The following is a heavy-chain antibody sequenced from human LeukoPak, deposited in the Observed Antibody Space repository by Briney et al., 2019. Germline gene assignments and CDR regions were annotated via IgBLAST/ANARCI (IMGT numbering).Heavy chain of an antibody. CDR1: GDSISGSY. CDR3: ATSTSFYTGYFDY. Sequence: SETLSLTCTVSGDSISGSYWSWIRQPAGKALEWIGHIYASGSTNYNPSLKSRVTMSVGTPKNQFSLRPRSVTAADTALYYCATSTSFYTGYFDYWGQGALITVSS. J-gene: IGHJ4*02. V-gene: IGHV4-4*07. CDR2: IYASGST. D-gene: IGHD2-2*01.